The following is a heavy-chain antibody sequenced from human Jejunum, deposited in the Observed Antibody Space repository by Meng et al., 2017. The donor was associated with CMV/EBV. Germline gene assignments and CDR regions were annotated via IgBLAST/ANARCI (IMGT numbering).Heavy chain of an antibody. CDR1: TAYW. CDR3: ARRGPGYCTTASCRYSFDY. V-gene: IGHV5-51*01. Sequence: TAYWFGWVRQMPGKGLEWMGLIYPRASETRYSPSFRGQVTISADKSIDTVYLQWSGLKASDTAMYYCARRGPGYCTTASCRYSFDYWGQGTLVTVSS. J-gene: IGHJ4*02. D-gene: IGHD2-8*01. CDR2: IYPRASET.